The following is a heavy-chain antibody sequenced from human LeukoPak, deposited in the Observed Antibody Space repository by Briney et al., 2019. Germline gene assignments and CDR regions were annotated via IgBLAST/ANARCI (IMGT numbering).Heavy chain of an antibody. CDR2: IYPSGTT. D-gene: IGHD2-2*01. CDR3: ARETCSSASCYWDNWFDP. V-gene: IGHV4-4*07. Sequence: SETLSLTCTVSGGSINTYYWNWIRQSAGKGLEWIGRIYPSGTTNYNPSLKGRVTISVDKSKNQFSLKLTSVTAADTAVYYCARETCSSASCYWDNWFDPWGQGTLVTVSS. J-gene: IGHJ5*02. CDR1: GGSINTYY.